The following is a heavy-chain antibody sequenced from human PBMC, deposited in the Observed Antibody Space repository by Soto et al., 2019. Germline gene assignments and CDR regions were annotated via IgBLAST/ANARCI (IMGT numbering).Heavy chain of an antibody. CDR3: GRLAGLTTIPNIFAY. D-gene: IGHD2-21*02. V-gene: IGHV4-39*01. CDR1: GGSVSSSSYY. CDR2: VYYSGST. J-gene: IGHJ4*02. Sequence: QLQLQESGPGLVKPSETLSLTCTVYGGSVSSSSYYWGWVRQPPGKGLEWIGSVYYSGSTYYNPSLESRVSISVDKSKHQFSLKLLSVSAAETPVYCCGRLAGLTTIPNIFAYCGQGALVTVSS.